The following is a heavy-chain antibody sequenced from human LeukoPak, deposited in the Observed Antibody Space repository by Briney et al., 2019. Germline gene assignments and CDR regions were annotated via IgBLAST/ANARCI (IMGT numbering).Heavy chain of an antibody. CDR1: GYTFTSYD. V-gene: IGHV1-8*02. CDR2: MNANSGDV. J-gene: IGHJ4*02. D-gene: IGHD3-10*01. CDR3: ARELRRDEF. Sequence: GASVKLSCKASGYTFTSYDDNWGWQATGQGPERMGYMNANSGDVGSAQKFQGRVPITSDTAINTAYMELSSLTSDDTAMYYCARELRRDEFWGQGALVTVAS.